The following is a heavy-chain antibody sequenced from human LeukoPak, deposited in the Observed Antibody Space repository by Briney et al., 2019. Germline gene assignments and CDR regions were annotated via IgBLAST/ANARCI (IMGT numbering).Heavy chain of an antibody. Sequence: ASVKVSCKASGGTFCSYAISWVRQAPGQGLEWMGGIIPIFGTANYAQKFQGRVTITTDESTSTAYMELSSLRSEDTAVYYCARSPRIAARRYYYYYYMDVWGKGTTVTVSS. CDR3: ARSPRIAARRYYYYYYMDV. J-gene: IGHJ6*03. D-gene: IGHD6-6*01. CDR1: GGTFCSYA. V-gene: IGHV1-69*05. CDR2: IIPIFGTA.